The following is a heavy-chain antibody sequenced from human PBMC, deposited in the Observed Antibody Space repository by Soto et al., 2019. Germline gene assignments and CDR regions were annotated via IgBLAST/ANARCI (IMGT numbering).Heavy chain of an antibody. Sequence: ASVKVSCKASGGTFRSYAISWVRQAPGQGLEWMGWISAYNGNTNYAQKLQGRVTMTTDTSTSTAYMELRSLRSDDTAVYYCASSLLVGYSRDRESDWSQGTLDIVSS. J-gene: IGHJ4*02. CDR1: GGTFRSYA. CDR3: ASSLLVGYSRDRESD. V-gene: IGHV1-18*01. D-gene: IGHD1-26*01. CDR2: ISAYNGNT.